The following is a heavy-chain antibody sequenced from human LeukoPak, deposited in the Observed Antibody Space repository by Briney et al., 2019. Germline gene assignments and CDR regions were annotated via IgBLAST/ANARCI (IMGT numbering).Heavy chain of an antibody. Sequence: SETLSLTCAVSGASISGSGYYLGWIRQPPGKGLEWIGNIYYSGSTSYNPSLKSRVTISVDTSKNQFSLKLSSVTAADTAVYYCASMYYDILTGYYEYFQHWGQGTLVTVSS. J-gene: IGHJ1*01. CDR1: GASISGSGYY. D-gene: IGHD3-9*01. CDR2: IYYSGST. V-gene: IGHV4-61*05. CDR3: ASMYYDILTGYYEYFQH.